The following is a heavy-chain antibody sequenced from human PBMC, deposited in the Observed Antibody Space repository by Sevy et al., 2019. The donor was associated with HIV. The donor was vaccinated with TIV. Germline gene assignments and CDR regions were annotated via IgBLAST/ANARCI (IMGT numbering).Heavy chain of an antibody. Sequence: SETLSLTCIVSGGSVTTTGYYWGWVRQPPGKRLEWIGNIYYGGNTFYKPSLKSRVSISVDTSNNRFSLKLNSVTAADTAVYYCATGRRSGSPFDSWGQGTLVTVSS. CDR2: IYYGGNT. CDR1: GGSVTTTGYY. J-gene: IGHJ4*02. V-gene: IGHV4-39*02. CDR3: ATGRRSGSPFDS. D-gene: IGHD6-19*01.